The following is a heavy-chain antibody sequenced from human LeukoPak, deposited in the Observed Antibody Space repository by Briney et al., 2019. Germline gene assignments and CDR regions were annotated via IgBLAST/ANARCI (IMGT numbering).Heavy chain of an antibody. J-gene: IGHJ3*02. CDR2: IYTSGST. CDR3: ARGPNNCGGDCYGAAFDI. V-gene: IGHV4-4*07. CDR1: GGSISSYY. Sequence: SETLSLTCTVSGGSISSYYWSWIRQPAGKGLEWIGRIYTSGSTNYNPSLKSRVTMSVDTSKNQFSLKLSSVTAADTAVYYCARGPNNCGGDCYGAAFDIWGQGTMVTVSS. D-gene: IGHD2-21*02.